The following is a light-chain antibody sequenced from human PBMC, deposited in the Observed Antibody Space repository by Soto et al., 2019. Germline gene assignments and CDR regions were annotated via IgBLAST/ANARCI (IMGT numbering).Light chain of an antibody. CDR2: CAS. V-gene: IGKV3-20*01. CDR1: QSVSSSY. Sequence: EIVLTQSPGTLSLSPGERATLSCRASQSVSSSYLAWYQQKPGQAPRLLIYCASSRATDIPDRFSGSGSVTDFHLTISRLEPEDFAVYYCQQYGSSPLTFGGGTKVEIK. J-gene: IGKJ4*01. CDR3: QQYGSSPLT.